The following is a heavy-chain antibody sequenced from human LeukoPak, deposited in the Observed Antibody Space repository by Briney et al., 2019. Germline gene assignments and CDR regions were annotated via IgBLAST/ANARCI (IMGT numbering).Heavy chain of an antibody. V-gene: IGHV4-31*03. D-gene: IGHD3-10*01. CDR1: GGSISSGAYY. CDR2: IYYSGST. CDR3: ARVMKVRGITFFGMDV. Sequence: SQTLSLTCTVSGGSISSGAYYWSWIRQHPGKGLEWIGYIYYSGSTYYNPSLKSRVTISVDTSKNQFSLKLSSVTAADTAVYYCARVMKVRGITFFGMDVWGQGTTVTVSS. J-gene: IGHJ6*02.